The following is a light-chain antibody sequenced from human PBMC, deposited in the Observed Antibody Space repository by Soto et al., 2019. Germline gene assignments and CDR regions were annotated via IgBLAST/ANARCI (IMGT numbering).Light chain of an antibody. CDR3: QSYDFGLSAHNYV. J-gene: IGLJ1*01. V-gene: IGLV1-40*01. CDR2: ANN. Sequence: QSVLTQPHSVAGAPGQRVTISCTWSSSNIGAGYDVHWYQQFPGTAPRLLIYANNNRPSGVPDRFSGSKSGTSASLAITGLQADDEAEYYCQSYDFGLSAHNYVFGTGTKVTVL. CDR1: SSNIGAGYD.